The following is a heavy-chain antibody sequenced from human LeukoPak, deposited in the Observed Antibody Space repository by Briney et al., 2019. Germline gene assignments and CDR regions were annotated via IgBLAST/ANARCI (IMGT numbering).Heavy chain of an antibody. J-gene: IGHJ3*02. CDR3: AKGVDYGFNI. CDR1: GFSFTTYW. CDR2: IRNDGSYT. V-gene: IGHV3-30*02. Sequence: GGSLRFSCGASGFSFTTYWMAWVRQAPGKGLEWVAFIRNDGSYTYYSGSVRGRFTISRDISKGTLYLQLNSLRPEDTAVYYCAKGVDYGFNIWGQGTMVTVSS. D-gene: IGHD4-17*01.